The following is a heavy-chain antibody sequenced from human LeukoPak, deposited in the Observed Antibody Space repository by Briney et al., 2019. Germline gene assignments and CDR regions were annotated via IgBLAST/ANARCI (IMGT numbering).Heavy chain of an antibody. CDR2: TYYRSKWYN. J-gene: IGHJ4*02. D-gene: IGHD5-24*01. V-gene: IGHV6-1*01. CDR1: GDSVSSNSAA. CDR3: AKGPQRWLQYGVDY. Sequence: SQTLSLTCAISGDSVSSNSAAWNWIRQSPSRGLEWLGTTYYRSKWYNGYAVSVESRITINPDTSKNQFSLQLNSVTPEDTALYYCAKGPQRWLQYGVDYWGQGTLVTVSS.